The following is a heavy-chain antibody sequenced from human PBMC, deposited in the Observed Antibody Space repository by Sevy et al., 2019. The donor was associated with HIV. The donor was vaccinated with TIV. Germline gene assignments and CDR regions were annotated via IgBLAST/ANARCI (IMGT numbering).Heavy chain of an antibody. V-gene: IGHV3-30*18. D-gene: IGHD3-9*01. CDR2: ISYDGSNK. CDR1: GFTFSSYG. CDR3: AKELSFTNDILTGYYVRNYYYGMDV. Sequence: GGALRLSCAASGFTFSSYGMHWVRQAPGKGLEWVAVISYDGSNKYYADSVKGRFTITRDNSKNTLYLQMNGLRAEDTAGYYGAKELSFTNDILTGYYVRNYYYGMDVWSQGTTVTVSS. J-gene: IGHJ6*02.